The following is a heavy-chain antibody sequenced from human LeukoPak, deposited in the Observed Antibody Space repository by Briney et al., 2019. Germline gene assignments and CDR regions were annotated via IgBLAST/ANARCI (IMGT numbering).Heavy chain of an antibody. CDR1: GGSISSYY. D-gene: IGHD6-6*01. CDR2: IYYSGST. V-gene: IGHV4-59*01. Sequence: SETLSLTCTVSGGSISSYYWSWIRQPPGKGLEWIGYIYYSGSTNYNPSLKSRVTISVDTSKNQFSLKLSSVTAADTAVYYCARAKAYSSSSYYYYGMDVWGQGTTVTVSS. CDR3: ARAKAYSSSSYYYYGMDV. J-gene: IGHJ6*02.